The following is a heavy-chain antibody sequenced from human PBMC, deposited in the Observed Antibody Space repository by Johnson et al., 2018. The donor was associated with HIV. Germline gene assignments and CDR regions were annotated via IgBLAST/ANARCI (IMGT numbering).Heavy chain of an antibody. CDR3: ASPRAVAGGGAFDI. D-gene: IGHD6-19*01. Sequence: QVQLVESGGGVVRPGRSLRLSCAASGFTFSSFAMHWVRQAPGKGLEWVALISDDVSSTFYVDSVKGRFTISRDNANNTLYLQMSGLSAEDTAVYYCASPRAVAGGGAFDIWGQGTMVTVSS. CDR1: GFTFSSFA. J-gene: IGHJ3*02. V-gene: IGHV3-30*04. CDR2: ISDDVSST.